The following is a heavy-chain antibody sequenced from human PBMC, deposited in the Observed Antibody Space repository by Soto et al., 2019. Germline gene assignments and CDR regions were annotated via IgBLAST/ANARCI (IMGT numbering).Heavy chain of an antibody. V-gene: IGHV3-49*03. CDR3: TSMTTVTAMWFDP. CDR2: IRSKASGGTT. D-gene: IGHD4-4*01. Sequence: PGGSLRLSCTTSGFTFSDSAMSWFRQAPGKGLEWVGFIRSKASGGTTEYAASVKGRFTISRDDSKNIAYLQMNSLKTEDTAVYYCTSMTTVTAMWFDPWGQGTLVTVS. J-gene: IGHJ5*02. CDR1: GFTFSDSA.